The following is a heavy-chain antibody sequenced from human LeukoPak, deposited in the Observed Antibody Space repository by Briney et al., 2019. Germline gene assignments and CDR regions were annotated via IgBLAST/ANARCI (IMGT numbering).Heavy chain of an antibody. V-gene: IGHV4-39*01. CDR2: INYGGTT. D-gene: IGHD6-6*01. Sequence: SETLSLTCTVSGGSLSSTTYYWGWIRQPPGKGLEWIGSINYGGTTSYNPSLKSRVTISVDTSKNQFSLKLTSVTAADTALYYCARHRKSARNYLYYYMDVWGKGTTVTVSS. CDR1: GGSLSSTTYY. J-gene: IGHJ6*03. CDR3: ARHRKSARNYLYYYMDV.